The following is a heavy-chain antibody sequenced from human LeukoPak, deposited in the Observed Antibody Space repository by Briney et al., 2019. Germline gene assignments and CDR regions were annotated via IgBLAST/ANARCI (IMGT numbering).Heavy chain of an antibody. V-gene: IGHV3-74*01. CDR2: INSDGSIR. CDR1: GFTFSSYW. CDR3: ARERLMDV. Sequence: GGSLRPSCAVSGFTFSSYWMHWVRQAPGKGLVWVSRINSDGSIRSYADSVKGRFTISRDNAKNTVYLQMNSLRAEDTAVYYCARERLMDVWGKGTTVTVSS. J-gene: IGHJ6*03.